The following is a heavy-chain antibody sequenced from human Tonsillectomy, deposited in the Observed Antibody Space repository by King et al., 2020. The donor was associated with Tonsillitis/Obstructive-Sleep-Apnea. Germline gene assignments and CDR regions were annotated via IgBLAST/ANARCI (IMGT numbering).Heavy chain of an antibody. D-gene: IGHD4-23*01. Sequence: QLVQSGAEVKKPGASVRVSCKASGYTFTSYYMHWVRQAPGQGLEWMGIINPSGGSTSYAQKFQGRVTMTRDTSTSTVYMELSSLRSEDTAVYYCAREDYGGNFGYWGQGTLVTVSS. CDR2: INPSGGST. J-gene: IGHJ4*02. CDR3: AREDYGGNFGY. V-gene: IGHV1-46*01. CDR1: GYTFTSYY.